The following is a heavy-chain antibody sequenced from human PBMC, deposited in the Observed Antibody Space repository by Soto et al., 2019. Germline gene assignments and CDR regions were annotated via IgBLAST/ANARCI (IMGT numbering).Heavy chain of an antibody. J-gene: IGHJ6*02. V-gene: IGHV3-30-3*01. CDR3: ARAAPTVPHVLVMYGMDA. Sequence: QMQLVESGGGVVQTGRSLRLSCAASGLTFSYYAMHWVRQAPGKGLEWVAVISYDGSNKYYADSVKGRFTISRDNSKNTLYLLMNSLRAEDTAVYYCARAAPTVPHVLVMYGMDAWGQGTTVTVSS. CDR1: GLTFSYYA. CDR2: ISYDGSNK. D-gene: IGHD4-17*01.